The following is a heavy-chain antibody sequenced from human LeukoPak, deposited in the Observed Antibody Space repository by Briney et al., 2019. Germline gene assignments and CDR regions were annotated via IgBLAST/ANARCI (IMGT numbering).Heavy chain of an antibody. CDR1: GGSISSDTYF. CDR3: ARDGGGSGSYYRYYYYYYMDV. CDR2: IYTSGST. J-gene: IGHJ6*03. D-gene: IGHD3-10*01. Sequence: SETLSLTCTVSGGSISSDTYFWSWIRQPAGKGLEWIGRIYTSGSTNYNPSLKSRVTMSVDTSKNQFSLKLSSVTAADTAVYYCARDGGGSGSYYRYYYYYYMDVWGKGTTVTISS. V-gene: IGHV4-61*02.